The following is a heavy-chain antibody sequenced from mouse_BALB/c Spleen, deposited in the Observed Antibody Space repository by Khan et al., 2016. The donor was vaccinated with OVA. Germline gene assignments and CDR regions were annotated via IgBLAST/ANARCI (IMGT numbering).Heavy chain of an antibody. D-gene: IGHD2-13*01. Sequence: VQLQQSGAELVRPGTSVKISCKASGYTFSNYWLGCVKQRPGHGLEWIGDIYPGGGYTNYNEKFKGKATLTADTSSSTAYMQLSSLTSEDSAVYFCARRCDGYYFDYWGQGTTLTVSS. CDR1: GYTFSNYW. CDR3: ARRCDGYYFDY. J-gene: IGHJ2*01. V-gene: IGHV1-63*02. CDR2: IYPGGGYT.